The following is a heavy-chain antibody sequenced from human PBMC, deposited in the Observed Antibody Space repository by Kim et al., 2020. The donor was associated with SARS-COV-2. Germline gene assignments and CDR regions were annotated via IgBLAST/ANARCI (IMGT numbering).Heavy chain of an antibody. J-gene: IGHJ3*02. CDR3: ARRLGDGYNPGAFDI. D-gene: IGHD5-12*01. Sequence: PSLRSRVTISVDTSKTQFSLKLSSVTAAGTAVYYCARRLGDGYNPGAFDIWGQGTMVTVSS. V-gene: IGHV4-59*08.